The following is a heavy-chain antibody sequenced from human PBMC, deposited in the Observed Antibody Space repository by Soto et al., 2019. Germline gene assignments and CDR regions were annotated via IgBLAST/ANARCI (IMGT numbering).Heavy chain of an antibody. CDR2: IYYRGST. J-gene: IGHJ6*02. D-gene: IGHD1-26*01. CDR3: ARDGREASGMDV. CDR1: GGSISSHY. Sequence: SETLSLTCTVSGGSISSHYWSWVRQAPGKGLEWIGHIYYRGSTTYNSSLRSRSTISVDTSNNQFSLKLNSVTTADTAVYYCARDGREASGMDVWGQGTKVTVSS. V-gene: IGHV4-59*11.